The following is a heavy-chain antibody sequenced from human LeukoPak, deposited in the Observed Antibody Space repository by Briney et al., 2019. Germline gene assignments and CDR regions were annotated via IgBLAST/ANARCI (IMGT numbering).Heavy chain of an antibody. CDR2: IYYSGST. Sequence: SETLSLTCTVSGGSISSYYWSWIRQPPGKGLEWIGYIYYSGSTNYNPSLKSRVTISVDTSKNQFSLKLSSVTAADTAVYYCARQGSGYDRWPFDYWGQGTLVTVSS. J-gene: IGHJ4*02. V-gene: IGHV4-59*08. D-gene: IGHD5-12*01. CDR1: GGSISSYY. CDR3: ARQGSGYDRWPFDY.